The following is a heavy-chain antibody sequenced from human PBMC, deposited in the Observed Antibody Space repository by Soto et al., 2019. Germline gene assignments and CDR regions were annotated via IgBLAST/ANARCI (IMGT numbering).Heavy chain of an antibody. CDR1: GFTFSSYG. D-gene: IGHD2-8*01. CDR3: AKVNVLMVYARTSQDY. Sequence: QVQLVESGGGVVQPGRSLRLSCAASGFTFSSYGMHWVRQAPGKGLEWVAVISYDGSNKDYADSVKGRFTISRDNSKNTLYLQMNRLSAEDTAVYYCAKVNVLMVYARTSQDYRVQGTPVAVST. V-gene: IGHV3-30*18. J-gene: IGHJ4*02. CDR2: ISYDGSNK.